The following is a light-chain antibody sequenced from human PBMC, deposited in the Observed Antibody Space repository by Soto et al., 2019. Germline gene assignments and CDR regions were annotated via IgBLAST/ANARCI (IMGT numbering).Light chain of an antibody. J-gene: IGKJ1*01. CDR1: QSVSSN. CDR3: QQYNNWPPGT. CDR2: GAS. V-gene: IGKV3-15*01. Sequence: EIVMTQSPATLSVSPGERATLSCRASQSVSSNLAWYQQKPGQAPRLLIYGASTRATGIPARFSGSGYGTEFTLTINSLQSEDFAVYYCQQYNNWPPGTFGQGTKVEIK.